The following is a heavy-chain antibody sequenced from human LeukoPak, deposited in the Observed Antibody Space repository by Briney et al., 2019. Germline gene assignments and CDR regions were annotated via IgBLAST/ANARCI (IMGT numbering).Heavy chain of an antibody. V-gene: IGHV3-30*02. J-gene: IGHJ4*02. CDR1: GFTFSSYG. CDR3: AKERDTAMVTIDY. Sequence: AGGSLRLSCAASGFTFSSYGMHWVRQAPGKGLEWVAFIRYDGSNKYYADSVKGRFTISRDNSKNTLYLQMNGLRAEDTAVYYCAKERDTAMVTIDYWGQGTLVTVSS. D-gene: IGHD5-18*01. CDR2: IRYDGSNK.